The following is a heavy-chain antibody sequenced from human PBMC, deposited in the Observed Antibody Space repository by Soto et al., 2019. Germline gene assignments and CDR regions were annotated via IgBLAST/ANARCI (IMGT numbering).Heavy chain of an antibody. CDR2: ISYDGGDK. CDR1: GFTFTSYG. Sequence: PGGSLSLSCGASGFTFTSYGMHWVRQAPGKGLEWVAVISYDGGDKYYADSVKGRFTISRDNSKNTLYLKMNSLRAEDTAVYYCAKASGYCSSSTCSRLIYYYYGMDVWGQGTTVTVSS. CDR3: AKASGYCSSSTCSRLIYYYYGMDV. J-gene: IGHJ6*02. D-gene: IGHD2-2*01. V-gene: IGHV3-30*18.